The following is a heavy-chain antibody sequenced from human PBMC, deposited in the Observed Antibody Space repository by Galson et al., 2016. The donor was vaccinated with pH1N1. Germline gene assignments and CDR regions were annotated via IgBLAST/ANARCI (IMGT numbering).Heavy chain of an antibody. CDR2: IDPFDSYT. J-gene: IGHJ4*02. D-gene: IGHD3-22*01. V-gene: IGHV5-10-1*01. CDR1: GYNIASYW. CDR3: ARLTYYDSSQIDF. Sequence: QSGAEVKKPGESLRISCKGSGYNIASYWIAWVRQMPGRGLEWMGKIDPFDSYTNYSPSFQGHVTISADKSINTAYLQWNTLRASDTAMYFCARLTYYDSSQIDFWGQGTLAPVPS.